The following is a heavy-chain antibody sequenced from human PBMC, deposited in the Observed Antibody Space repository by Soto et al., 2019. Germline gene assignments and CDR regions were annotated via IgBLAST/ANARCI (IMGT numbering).Heavy chain of an antibody. J-gene: IGHJ6*03. D-gene: IGHD5-18*01. Sequence: VQLVQSGAEVQKPGSSVKVSCKASGGTFSAYAVAWLRLAPGHGLEWLGAIMPVFGTTEYAKNFQGRVTITADDSTNASYLNLSCLTPDETAVDYCASDTGYSFGTFGRDTRGTGTTVTVSS. V-gene: IGHV1-69*01. CDR2: IMPVFGTT. CDR3: ASDTGYSFGTFGRDT. CDR1: GGTFSAYA.